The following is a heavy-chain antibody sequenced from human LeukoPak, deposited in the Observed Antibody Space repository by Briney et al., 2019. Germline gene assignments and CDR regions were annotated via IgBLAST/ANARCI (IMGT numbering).Heavy chain of an antibody. J-gene: IGHJ3*02. D-gene: IGHD2-2*02. CDR1: GGSISRGDYY. V-gene: IGHV4-30-4*08. CDR3: ARGGVVPAAIGGGSFDI. CDR2: IDYSRST. Sequence: SQTLSLTCTVSGGSISRGDYYWRWIRQPPGKGLGWIGYIDYSRSTYNNPSLKSQVTISVDTSKNQSSLKLSSVCAADRAVYYCARGGVVPAAIGGGSFDIWGEGTMVTVSA.